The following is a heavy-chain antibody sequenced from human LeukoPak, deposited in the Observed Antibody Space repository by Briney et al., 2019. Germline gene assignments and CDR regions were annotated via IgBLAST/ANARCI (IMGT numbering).Heavy chain of an antibody. CDR2: IYYSGST. J-gene: IGHJ4*02. CDR3: ARQGFYDFHFDT. V-gene: IGHV4-39*01. Sequence: SETLSLTCTVSGDSIDSVKYYWSWIRQSPGTGLEWIGYIYYSGSTDYNTSLKSRITISADTSKKQFSLKLRSVTAADTAVYYCARQGFYDFHFDTWGQGTLVTVSS. CDR1: GDSIDSVKYY. D-gene: IGHD3-3*01.